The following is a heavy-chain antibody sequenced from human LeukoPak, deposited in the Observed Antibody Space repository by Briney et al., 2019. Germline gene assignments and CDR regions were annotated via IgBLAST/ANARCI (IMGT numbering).Heavy chain of an antibody. Sequence: GRSLRLSCAASGFTFSDYYMSWIRQAPGKGLEWVSYISSSGSTIYYADSVKGRFTISRDNAKNSLYLQMNSLRAEDTAVYYCARAAPKYHYYDSSGYYLVWGQGTLVTVSS. D-gene: IGHD3-22*01. J-gene: IGHJ4*02. CDR1: GFTFSDYY. CDR2: ISSSGSTI. CDR3: ARAAPKYHYYDSSGYYLV. V-gene: IGHV3-11*01.